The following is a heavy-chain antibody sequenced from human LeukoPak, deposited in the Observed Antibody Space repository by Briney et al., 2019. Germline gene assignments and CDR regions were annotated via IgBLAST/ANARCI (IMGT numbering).Heavy chain of an antibody. D-gene: IGHD1-26*01. CDR1: GYTFTRIG. J-gene: IGHJ4*02. Sequence: ASVKVSCKAAGYTFTRIGFNWVRQAPGQGLEWRGWISAYNGKTNYAQNLQGRVTMTTDTSTNTAYMELRSLRTDDTAVYYCARGYIGSSSYFESWGQGTLVTVSP. CDR2: ISAYNGKT. V-gene: IGHV1-18*01. CDR3: ARGYIGSSSYFES.